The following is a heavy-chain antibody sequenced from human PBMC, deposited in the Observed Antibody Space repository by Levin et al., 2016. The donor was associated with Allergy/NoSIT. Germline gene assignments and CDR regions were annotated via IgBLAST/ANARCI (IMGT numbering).Heavy chain of an antibody. J-gene: IGHJ6*02. CDR2: IKQDGSEK. CDR1: GFTFSSYW. D-gene: IGHD2-15*01. V-gene: IGHV3-7*01. Sequence: GESLKISCAASGFTFSSYWMSWVRQAPGKGLEWVANIKQDGSEKYYVDSVKGRFTISRDNAKNSLYLQMNSLRAEDTAVYYCARDQCSGGSCYPYGGMDVWGQGTTVTVSS. CDR3: ARDQCSGGSCYPYGGMDV.